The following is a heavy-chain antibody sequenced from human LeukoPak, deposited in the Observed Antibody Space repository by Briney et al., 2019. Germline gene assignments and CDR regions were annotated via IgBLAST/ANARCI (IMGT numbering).Heavy chain of an antibody. CDR3: ARDGAGSATPYYMDV. J-gene: IGHJ6*03. D-gene: IGHD3-10*01. CDR2: IYQSGST. CDR1: GYSISSGYY. V-gene: IGHV4-38-2*02. Sequence: PSETLSLTCAVSGYSISSGYYWGWIRQPPGKGLEWIGSIYQSGSTYYNPSLRSRVTISVDTSKNQFSLKLSSVTAADTAVYYCARDGAGSATPYYMDVWGKETTVTVSS.